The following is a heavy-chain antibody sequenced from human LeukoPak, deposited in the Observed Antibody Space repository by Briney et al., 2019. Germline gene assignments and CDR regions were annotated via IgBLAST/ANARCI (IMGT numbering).Heavy chain of an antibody. CDR3: ARRCVSGGLNWFDP. CDR1: YW. V-gene: IGHV5-51*01. Sequence: YWSWIRQHPGKGLEWMGIIYPGDSDTRYSPSFQGQVTISADKSISTAYLQWSSLKASDTAMYYCARRCVSGGLNWFDPWGQGTLVTVSS. CDR2: IYPGDSDT. J-gene: IGHJ5*02. D-gene: IGHD2-21*01.